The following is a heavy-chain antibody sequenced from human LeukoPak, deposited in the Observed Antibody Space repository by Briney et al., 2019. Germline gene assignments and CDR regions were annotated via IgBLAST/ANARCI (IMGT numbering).Heavy chain of an antibody. CDR1: GGSISSYY. Sequence: SETLSLTCTVSGGSISSYYWSWIRQPAGKGLEWIGRIYTSGSSNYNPSLKSRVTISVDNSNTQFSLKLSSVTAAETAVYYCAREDRRILDYWGQGTLVTVSS. D-gene: IGHD2-15*01. CDR2: IYTSGSS. CDR3: AREDRRILDY. J-gene: IGHJ4*02. V-gene: IGHV4-4*07.